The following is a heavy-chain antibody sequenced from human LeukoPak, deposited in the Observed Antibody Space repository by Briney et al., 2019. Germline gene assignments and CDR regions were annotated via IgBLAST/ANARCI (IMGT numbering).Heavy chain of an antibody. Sequence: GGSLRLSCAASEFTFSSYSMNWVRQAPGKGLEWVSYISSSSSTIYYADSVKGRFTISRDNAKNSLYLQMNSLRAEDTAVYYCARDKYSSSWYFPHWGQGTLVTVSS. V-gene: IGHV3-48*01. CDR1: EFTFSSYS. J-gene: IGHJ1*01. CDR3: ARDKYSSSWYFPH. D-gene: IGHD6-13*01. CDR2: ISSSSSTI.